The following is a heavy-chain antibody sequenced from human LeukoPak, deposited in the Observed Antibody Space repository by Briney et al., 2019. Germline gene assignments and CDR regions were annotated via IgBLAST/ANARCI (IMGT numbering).Heavy chain of an antibody. CDR3: ARGYGYSSGWPIDY. CDR2: INHSGST. V-gene: IGHV4-34*01. CDR1: GGSFSGYY. J-gene: IGHJ4*02. Sequence: SETLSLTCAVYGGSFSGYYWSWIRQPPGKGLEWIGEINHSGSTNYNPSLKSRITISVDTSKNQFSLKLSSVTAADTAVYYCARGYGYSSGWPIDYWGQGTLVTVSS. D-gene: IGHD6-19*01.